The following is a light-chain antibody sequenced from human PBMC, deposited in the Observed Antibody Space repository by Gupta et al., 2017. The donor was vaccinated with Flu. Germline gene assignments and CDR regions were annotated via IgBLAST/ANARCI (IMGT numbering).Light chain of an antibody. V-gene: IGLV1-51*01. J-gene: IGLJ3*02. CDR3: ETWDSRLSIGV. CDR1: IGNNY. CDR2: DNE. Sequence: IGNNYVCCYQQFPGTVPKVLIYDNEKRPSGIPDRFSGSKSGTSATLDITGLQPGDEADYYCETWDSRLSIGVFGGGTKLTVL.